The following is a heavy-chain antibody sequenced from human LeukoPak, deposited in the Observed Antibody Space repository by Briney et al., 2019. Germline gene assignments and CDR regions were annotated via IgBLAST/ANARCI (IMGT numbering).Heavy chain of an antibody. J-gene: IGHJ5*02. CDR3: ARESIAAAGNGNWFDP. Sequence: SETLSLPCTVSGGSISSSSYYWGWIRQPPGKGLEWIGSIYYSGSTYYNPSLKSRVTISVDTSKNQFSLKLSSVTAADTAVYYCARESIAAAGNGNWFDPWGQETLVTVSS. CDR1: GGSISSSSYY. CDR2: IYYSGST. D-gene: IGHD6-13*01. V-gene: IGHV4-39*07.